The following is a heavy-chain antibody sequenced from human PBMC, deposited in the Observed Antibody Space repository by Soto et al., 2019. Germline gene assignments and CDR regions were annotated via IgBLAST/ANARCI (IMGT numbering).Heavy chain of an antibody. V-gene: IGHV3-21*01. J-gene: IGHJ4*02. CDR2: ISSSSYYI. CDR1: GFPFRSSS. CDR3: ARDLGEVSAF. Sequence: SGGSLRLSCAASGFPFRSSSMNWVRQAPGKGLEWLSSISSSSYYIFYADSVKGRFTISRDNAKNSLYLQMHSLRAEDTAVYYCARDLGEVSAFWGQGTPVTVSS. D-gene: IGHD3-10*01.